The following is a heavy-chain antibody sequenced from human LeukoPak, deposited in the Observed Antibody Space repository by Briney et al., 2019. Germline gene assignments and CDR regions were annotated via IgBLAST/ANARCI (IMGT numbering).Heavy chain of an antibody. V-gene: IGHV1-2*02. D-gene: IGHD2-15*01. CDR1: GYTFTGYY. CDR3: ARRMENCSGGSCYPYYFDY. J-gene: IGHJ4*02. Sequence: ASVKVSCKASGYTFTGYYMHWVRQAPGQGLEWMGWINPNSGGTNYAQKFQGRVTMTRDTSISTAYMELSRLRSDDTAVYYCARRMENCSGGSCYPYYFDYWGQGTLVTVSS. CDR2: INPNSGGT.